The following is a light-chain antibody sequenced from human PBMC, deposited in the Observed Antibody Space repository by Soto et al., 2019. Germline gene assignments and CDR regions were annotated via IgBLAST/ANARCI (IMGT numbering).Light chain of an antibody. J-gene: IGKJ5*01. V-gene: IGKV3-15*01. CDR1: RSVTTS. CDR3: QHYNSYSEA. CDR2: GAS. Sequence: IVMTQSPATLSVSPGEIATLSFMASRSVTTSLAWYQQKPGQAPRLLIYGASTRATGIPARFSGSGSGTDFTLTISSLQPDDFATYYCQHYNSYSEAFGQGTRLEIK.